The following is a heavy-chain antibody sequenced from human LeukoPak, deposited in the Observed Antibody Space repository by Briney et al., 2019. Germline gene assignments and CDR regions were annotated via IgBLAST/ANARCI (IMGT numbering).Heavy chain of an antibody. CDR1: GASVTDGAYH. D-gene: IGHD6-19*01. CDR2: ISDSGTT. CDR3: ARRTPWLVSGTFDC. Sequence: SQTLSLTCTVSGASVTDGAYHWGWIRQHPGKGLEWIGYISDSGTTYYSPSLKSQVTISQDTSKNQFSLQLRSVTAADTAVYYCARRTPWLVSGTFDCWGQGTLVTVSS. V-gene: IGHV4-31*01. J-gene: IGHJ4*02.